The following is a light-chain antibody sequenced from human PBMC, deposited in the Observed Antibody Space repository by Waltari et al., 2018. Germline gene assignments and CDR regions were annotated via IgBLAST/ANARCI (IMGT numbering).Light chain of an antibody. CDR3: SSYAGSNNLV. V-gene: IGLV2-8*01. Sequence: QSALTQPPSASGSPGQSVTISCTGTSSDVGGYNYVSWYQQHPGKAPKLMIDEVSKPPSGVPDRFSGSKSGNTASLAVSGLQAEDEADYYCSSYAGSNNLVFGGGTKLTVL. J-gene: IGLJ2*01. CDR2: EVS. CDR1: SSDVGGYNY.